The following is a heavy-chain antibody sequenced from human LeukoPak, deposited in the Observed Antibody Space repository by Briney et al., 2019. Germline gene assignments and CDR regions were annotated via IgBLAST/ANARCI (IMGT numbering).Heavy chain of an antibody. CDR2: IYHSGST. D-gene: IGHD3-9*01. V-gene: IGHV4-4*02. CDR3: ARARYFDWFWAFDI. CDR1: GDSINSLDL. Sequence: SGTLSLTCTVSGDSINSLDLWSWVRQPPGKGLEWIGEIYHSGSTNYNPSLKSRVTISVDKSKNQFSLKLSSVTAADTAVYYCARARYFDWFWAFDIWGQGTMVTVSS. J-gene: IGHJ3*02.